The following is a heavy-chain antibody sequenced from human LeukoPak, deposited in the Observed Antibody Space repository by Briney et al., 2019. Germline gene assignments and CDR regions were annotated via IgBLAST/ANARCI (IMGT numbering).Heavy chain of an antibody. J-gene: IGHJ3*02. Sequence: ASVKVSRKASGYTFTGYYMHWVRQAPGQGLEWMGWINPNSGGANYAQKFQGRVTMTRDTSISTAYMELSRLRSDDTAVYYCARDRLDWGAFDIWGQGTMVTVSS. CDR2: INPNSGGA. V-gene: IGHV1-2*02. CDR1: GYTFTGYY. D-gene: IGHD7-27*01. CDR3: ARDRLDWGAFDI.